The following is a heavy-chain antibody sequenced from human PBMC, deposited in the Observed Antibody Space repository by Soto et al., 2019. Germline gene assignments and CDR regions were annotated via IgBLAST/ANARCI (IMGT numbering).Heavy chain of an antibody. Sequence: QVQLQESGPGLLKPSQTLSLTCTVSGGSISSGDYYWSWIRQPPGKGLEWIGYIYYSGSTYYNPSLKGRVTIAVDTSKNQFSLKLSSVTAADTAVYYCARHGFLAVAGLRTWGQGTLVTVSS. CDR2: IYYSGST. CDR3: ARHGFLAVAGLRT. D-gene: IGHD6-19*01. V-gene: IGHV4-30-4*01. J-gene: IGHJ5*02. CDR1: GGSISSGDYY.